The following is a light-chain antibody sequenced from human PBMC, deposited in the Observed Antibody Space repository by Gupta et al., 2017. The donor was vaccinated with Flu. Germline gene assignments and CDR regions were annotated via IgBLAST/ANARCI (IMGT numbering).Light chain of an antibody. CDR2: DAS. V-gene: IGKV1-33*01. CDR1: QGTKNY. J-gene: IGKJ2*01. Sequence: DVQMTQSPSSLSASVGDRVTITCHASQGTKNYLNWYQQKPGKAPKLLIYDASNLEIGVPSRFSGSGSGTDFTLTISRLQPDDTATYFCQQDGSLPPTFGQGTKLEIK. CDR3: QQDGSLPPT.